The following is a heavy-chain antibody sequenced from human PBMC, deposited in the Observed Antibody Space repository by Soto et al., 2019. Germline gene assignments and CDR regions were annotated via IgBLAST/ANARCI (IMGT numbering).Heavy chain of an antibody. D-gene: IGHD1-26*01. CDR2: ISCCGGSA. CDR1: GFNFNKFA. V-gene: IGHV3-23*01. CDR3: ARDCCSGNHYMH. Sequence: GGSLRLSCVASGFNFNKFAMALVRQAAGEGLEWVSGISCCGGSASYADSVKGRFIISRDNSKNTFYLQMNSLRVEDTAVYYCARDCCSGNHYMHWGPGTLVTVSS. J-gene: IGHJ4*02.